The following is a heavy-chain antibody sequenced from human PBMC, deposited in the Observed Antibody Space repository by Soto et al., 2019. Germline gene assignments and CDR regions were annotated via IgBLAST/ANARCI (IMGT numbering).Heavy chain of an antibody. D-gene: IGHD2-21*01. Sequence: PETLSLTCTVADGSISNFYWTWIRPSPDKGLEWVGWIYFVTTNYNPSLSRPVAMSLDASKNQLSLIWRSVTAADTPVYYSATSGNGDWSYYQYGVDVWGQGTTVTVSS. V-gene: IGHV4-59*01. J-gene: IGHJ6*02. CDR3: ATSGNGDWSYYQYGVDV. CDR2: IYFVTT. CDR1: DGSISNFY.